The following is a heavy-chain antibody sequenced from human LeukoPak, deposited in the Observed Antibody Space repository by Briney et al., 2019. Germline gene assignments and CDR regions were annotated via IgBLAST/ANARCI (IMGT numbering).Heavy chain of an antibody. V-gene: IGHV3-21*01. CDR2: ISSGSSYI. D-gene: IGHD1-26*01. Sequence: KPGGSLRLSCAASGFTFSNAWMNWVRQAPRKGLEWVSSISSGSSYIFYADSVKGRFTISRDNAKNSLYLQMNSLRAEDTAVYYCAREFFDREGGTTVLDYWGQGTLVTVSS. CDR3: AREFFDREGGTTVLDY. CDR1: GFTFSNAW. J-gene: IGHJ4*02.